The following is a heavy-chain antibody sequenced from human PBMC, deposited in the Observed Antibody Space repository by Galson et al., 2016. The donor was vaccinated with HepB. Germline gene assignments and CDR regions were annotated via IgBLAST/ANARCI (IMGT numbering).Heavy chain of an antibody. J-gene: IGHJ5*02. D-gene: IGHD6-19*01. CDR3: ARQETSGWYDS. V-gene: IGHV4-39*01. CDR2: IYHTGST. CDR1: GGSISTYSYY. Sequence: SETLSLTCSVSGGSISTYSYYWGWIRQSPEKGLEWIGNIYHTGSTYYNPSLKSRVTISIDTSNNHFSMNLTSVTAADTALFYCARQETSGWYDSWGQGSLVIVSS.